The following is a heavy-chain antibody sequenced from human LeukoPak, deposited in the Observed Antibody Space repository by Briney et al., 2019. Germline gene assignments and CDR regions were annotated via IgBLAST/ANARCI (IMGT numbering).Heavy chain of an antibody. CDR2: ISGSGGST. CDR3: AKDGGGYSGYDYLYYFDY. J-gene: IGHJ4*02. V-gene: IGHV3-23*01. CDR1: GFTFSSYA. D-gene: IGHD5-12*01. Sequence: GGSLRLSCAASGFTFSSYAMSWVRQAPGKGLEWVSAISGSGGSTYYADSVKGRFTISRDNSKNTLHLQMNSLRAEDTAVYYCAKDGGGYSGYDYLYYFDYWGQGTLVIVSS.